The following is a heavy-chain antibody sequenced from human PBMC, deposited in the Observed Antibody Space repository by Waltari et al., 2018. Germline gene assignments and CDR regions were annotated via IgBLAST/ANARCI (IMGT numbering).Heavy chain of an antibody. Sequence: QIQIMQSGAEAKKPGASVKVSCQASGYTFTAYYLHWARQAPGQGLEWMGWINSNTGGADCAQSFQGRVTVTRDTSISTVYMELSGLTSDDTAVYYCAREALGGTKAFDMWGQGTMVTVSS. CDR1: GYTFTAYY. CDR3: AREALGGTKAFDM. CDR2: INSNTGGA. J-gene: IGHJ3*02. V-gene: IGHV1-2*02. D-gene: IGHD1-7*01.